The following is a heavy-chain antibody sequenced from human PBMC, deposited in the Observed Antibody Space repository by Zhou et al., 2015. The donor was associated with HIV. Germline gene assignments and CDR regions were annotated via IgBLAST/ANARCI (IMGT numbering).Heavy chain of an antibody. Sequence: QAQLLQSGAEVKKPGSSVKVSCRASGGTLGNYGISWVRQAPGQGLEWMGGIIPIFGTASYAQRFQGRVTITADKSTSTAYMDLSSLRSEDTAVYYCARREIYCSSTSCFPHFDYWGQGTLVTVSS. CDR2: IIPIFGTA. CDR1: GGTLGNYG. J-gene: IGHJ4*02. V-gene: IGHV1-69*06. CDR3: ARREIYCSSTSCFPHFDY. D-gene: IGHD2-2*01.